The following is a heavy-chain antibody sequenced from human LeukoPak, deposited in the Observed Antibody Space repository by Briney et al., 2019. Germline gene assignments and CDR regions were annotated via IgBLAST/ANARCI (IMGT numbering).Heavy chain of an antibody. Sequence: GGSLRLSCAASGFTFTTYWMSWVRQAPGKGLEWVANINQDGTEKYYVDSVKGRFTISRDDAKSSLYLQMNSLRVEDTAVYYCAKVAKYYYGSETYYFFEHWGQGTPVAASS. CDR1: GFTFTTYW. V-gene: IGHV3-7*01. J-gene: IGHJ4*02. CDR2: INQDGTEK. CDR3: AKVAKYYYGSETYYFFEH. D-gene: IGHD3-10*01.